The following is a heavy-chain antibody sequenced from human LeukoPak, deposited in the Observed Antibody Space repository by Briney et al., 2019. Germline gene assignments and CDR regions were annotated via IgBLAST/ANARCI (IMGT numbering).Heavy chain of an antibody. CDR1: GYTFTSYG. J-gene: IGHJ4*02. CDR2: ISAYNGNT. CDR3: ARVGTYTYGDYYFDY. V-gene: IGHV1-18*01. D-gene: IGHD4-17*01. Sequence: ASVKVSCKASGYTFTSYGISWVRQAPGQGLEWMGWISAYNGNTNYAQKLQGRVTMTTDTSTSRAYMELRSLRSDDTAVYYCARVGTYTYGDYYFDYWGQGTLVTVSS.